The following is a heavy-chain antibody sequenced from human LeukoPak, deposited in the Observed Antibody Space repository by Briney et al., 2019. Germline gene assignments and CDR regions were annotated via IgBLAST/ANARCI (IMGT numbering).Heavy chain of an antibody. CDR1: GGSFSGYY. Sequence: SETLSLTCGVYGGSFSGYYWSWIRQPPGGGLEGMGEINYSGSTNYSPCLKSRVTISVDTDKNQFSLKLSSVTAADTAVYYCATEARGWFGEFLHYYYGMDVWGQGTTVTVAS. D-gene: IGHD3-10*01. V-gene: IGHV4-34*01. J-gene: IGHJ6*02. CDR3: ATEARGWFGEFLHYYYGMDV. CDR2: INYSGST.